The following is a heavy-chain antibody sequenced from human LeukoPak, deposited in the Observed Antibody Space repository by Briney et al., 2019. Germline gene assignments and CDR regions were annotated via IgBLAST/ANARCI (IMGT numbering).Heavy chain of an antibody. CDR1: GGTFSSYA. Sequence: SVKLSCKASGGTFSSYAISWVRQAPGPGLEWMGGIIPIFGTANYAQKFQGRVTITTDESTSTAYMELSSLRSEDTAVYYCARGTDYSNRHRRRFAFDIWGQGTMVTVSS. D-gene: IGHD4-11*01. CDR2: IIPIFGTA. V-gene: IGHV1-69*05. CDR3: ARGTDYSNRHRRRFAFDI. J-gene: IGHJ3*02.